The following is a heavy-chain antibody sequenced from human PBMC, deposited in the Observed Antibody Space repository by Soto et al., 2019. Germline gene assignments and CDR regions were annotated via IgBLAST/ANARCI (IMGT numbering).Heavy chain of an antibody. V-gene: IGHV4-4*07. CDR2: IYTSVST. CDR3: ARGLARYYCDC. Sequence: SETLSRTCTVSVGSISSYYWSWSRQPAGKGLEWIGRIYTSVSTNYNPSLKSRVTMSVDTSKNQFSLKLSSVTAADTAVYYCARGLARYYCDCWGQGSLVTVSS. J-gene: IGHJ4*02. CDR1: VGSISSYY.